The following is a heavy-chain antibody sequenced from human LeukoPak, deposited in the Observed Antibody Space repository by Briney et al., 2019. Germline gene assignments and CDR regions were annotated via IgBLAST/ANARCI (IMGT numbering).Heavy chain of an antibody. CDR1: GYTFTSYG. CDR3: ATDRADAWNLLLFLN. D-gene: IGHD3-10*01. Sequence: ASVKVSCKASGYTFTSYGISWVRQAPGQGLEWMGWISAYNGNTNYAQKFQGRVTMTEDTSTDTAYMELSSLRSEDTAVYYCATDRADAWNLLLFLNWGQGTLVTVSS. V-gene: IGHV1-18*01. J-gene: IGHJ1*01. CDR2: ISAYNGNT.